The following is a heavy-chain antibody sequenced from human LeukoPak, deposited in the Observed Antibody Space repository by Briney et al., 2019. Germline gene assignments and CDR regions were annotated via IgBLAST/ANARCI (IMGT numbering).Heavy chain of an antibody. CDR1: GYTFTGYY. CDR3: ARGRVGSRTFYYYYYMDV. J-gene: IGHJ6*03. D-gene: IGHD6-13*01. V-gene: IGHV1-2*02. CDR2: INPNSGGT. Sequence: GASVKVSCKASGYTFTGYYMHWVRQAPGQGLEWMGWINPNSGGTNYAQKFQGRVTMTRDTSISTAYMELSRLRSDDTAVYYCARGRVGSRTFYYYYYMDVWGKGTTVTVSS.